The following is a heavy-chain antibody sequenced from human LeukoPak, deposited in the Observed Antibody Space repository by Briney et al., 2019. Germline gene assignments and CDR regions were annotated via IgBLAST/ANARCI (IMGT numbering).Heavy chain of an antibody. CDR3: ARDTRYCSGGSCYLGWFDP. D-gene: IGHD2-15*01. V-gene: IGHV1-18*01. J-gene: IGHJ5*02. CDR1: GYTFTSYG. Sequence: ASVKVSCKASGYTFTSYGISWVRQAPGQGLEWMGWISAYNGNTNYAQKFQGRVTMTRDTSTSTVYMELSSLRSEDTAVYYCARDTRYCSGGSCYLGWFDPWGQGTLVTVSS. CDR2: ISAYNGNT.